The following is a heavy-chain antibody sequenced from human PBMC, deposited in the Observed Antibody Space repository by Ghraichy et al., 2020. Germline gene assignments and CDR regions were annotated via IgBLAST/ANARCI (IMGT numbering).Heavy chain of an antibody. CDR1: GFTFSSYS. V-gene: IGHV3-21*01. J-gene: IGHJ4*02. Sequence: GGSLRLSCAASGFTFSSYSMNWVRQAPGKGLEWVSSISSSGAYIYNADSVKGRFTISRDNAKNSLYVQMNSLRAEDTAVYYCAREALYSGRYYFLDYWGQGTLVTVSS. CDR3: AREALYSGRYYFLDY. CDR2: ISSSGAYI. D-gene: IGHD1-26*01.